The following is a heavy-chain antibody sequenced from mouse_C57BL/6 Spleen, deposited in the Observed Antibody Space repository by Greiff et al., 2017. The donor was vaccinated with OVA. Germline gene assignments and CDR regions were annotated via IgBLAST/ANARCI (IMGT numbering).Heavy chain of an antibody. Sequence: QVQLQQSGPELVKPGASVKISCKASGYAFSSSWMNWVKQRPGQGLEWIGRIYPGDGDTNYNGKFKGKATLTADKSSSTAYMQLSSLTSEDSAVYFGANITTVVEGYFDYWGQGTTLTVSA. J-gene: IGHJ2*01. CDR2: IYPGDGDT. V-gene: IGHV1-82*01. CDR3: ANITTVVEGYFDY. D-gene: IGHD1-1*01. CDR1: GYAFSSSW.